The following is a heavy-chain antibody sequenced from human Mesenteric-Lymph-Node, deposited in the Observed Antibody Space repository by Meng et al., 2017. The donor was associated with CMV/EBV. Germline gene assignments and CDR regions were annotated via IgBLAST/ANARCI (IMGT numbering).Heavy chain of an antibody. V-gene: IGHV4-34*01. CDR1: GGSFSGCY. J-gene: IGHJ4*02. CDR3: ARGSDIPVNNY. D-gene: IGHD2-15*01. Sequence: QLQLQQWGAGLLKPSETLSLTCAVYGGSFSGCYWSWIRQPPGKGLEWIGEINHSGVPNYNPSLKSRVTISLDRSKNQFSLKLSSVTAEDTAVYYCARGSDIPVNNYWGQGTLVTVSS. CDR2: INHSGVP.